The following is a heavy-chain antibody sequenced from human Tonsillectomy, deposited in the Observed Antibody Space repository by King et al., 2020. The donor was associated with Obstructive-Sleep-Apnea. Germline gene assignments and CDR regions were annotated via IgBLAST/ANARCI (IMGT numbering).Heavy chain of an antibody. CDR1: GFSISSYA. Sequence: VQLVESGGGLVQPGGSLRLSCAVSGFSISSYAMSWVRQAPGKGLEWVSVISGSGGSTYYADSVKGRFSISRDNSNNTLYLQMNSLRAEDTAVYFCAKDFGSSYWEGFWDYWGQGTLVTVSS. J-gene: IGHJ4*02. CDR3: AKDFGSSYWEGFWDY. V-gene: IGHV3-23*04. D-gene: IGHD2-15*01. CDR2: ISGSGGST.